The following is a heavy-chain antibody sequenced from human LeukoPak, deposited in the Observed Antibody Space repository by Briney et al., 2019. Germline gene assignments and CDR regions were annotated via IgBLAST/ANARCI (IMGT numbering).Heavy chain of an antibody. CDR1: GGSISSGDYY. CDR3: ARHVNYYYGMDV. J-gene: IGHJ6*02. V-gene: IGHV4-30-4*01. D-gene: IGHD3-16*01. CDR2: IYYSGST. Sequence: PSETLSLTCTVSGGSISSGDYYWSWIRQPPGKGLEWIGYIYYSGSTYYNPSLKSRVTISVDTSKNQFSLKLSSVTAADTAVYYCARHVNYYYGMDVRGQGTTVTVSS.